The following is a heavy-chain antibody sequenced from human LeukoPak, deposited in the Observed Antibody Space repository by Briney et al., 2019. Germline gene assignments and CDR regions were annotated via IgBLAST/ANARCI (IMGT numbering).Heavy chain of an antibody. D-gene: IGHD3-9*01. CDR3: ARGDNYDILTGYLWAFDY. J-gene: IGHJ4*02. Sequence: SETLSLTCAVYGGSFSGYYWSWIRQPPGKGLEWIGYIYYSGSTNYNPSLKSRVTISVDTSKNQFSLKLSSVTAADTAVYYCARGDNYDILTGYLWAFDYWGQGTLVTVSS. CDR1: GGSFSGYY. V-gene: IGHV4-59*08. CDR2: IYYSGST.